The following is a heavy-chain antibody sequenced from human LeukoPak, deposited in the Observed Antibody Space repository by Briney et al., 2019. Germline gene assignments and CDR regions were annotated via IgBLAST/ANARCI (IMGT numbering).Heavy chain of an antibody. CDR3: ARGNNLTGYCLDF. V-gene: IGHV4-34*01. CDR2: IHYTGAT. D-gene: IGHD3-9*01. J-gene: IGHJ4*02. CDR1: GGSITGYY. Sequence: SETLSLPWAVYGGSITGYYWSWIRPTPGRGLEWVGEIHYTGATSYNPSLKSRATISTDTSKNQFSLMLSSVTAADTAVYYCARGNNLTGYCLDFWGQGALVTVSS.